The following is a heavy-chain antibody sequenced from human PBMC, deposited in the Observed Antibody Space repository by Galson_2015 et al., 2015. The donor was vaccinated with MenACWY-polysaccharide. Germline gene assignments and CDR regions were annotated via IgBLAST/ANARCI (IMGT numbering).Heavy chain of an antibody. J-gene: IGHJ3*02. CDR1: GGTFSSYA. D-gene: IGHD3-10*01. CDR2: IIPILGIA. CDR3: ARESQLWFGELVLEAFDI. V-gene: IGHV1-69*04. Sequence: SVKVSCKASGGTFSSYAISWVRQAPGQGLGWMGRIIPILGIANYAQKFQGRVTITADKSTSTAYMELSSLRSEDTAVYYCARESQLWFGELVLEAFDIWGQGTMVTVSS.